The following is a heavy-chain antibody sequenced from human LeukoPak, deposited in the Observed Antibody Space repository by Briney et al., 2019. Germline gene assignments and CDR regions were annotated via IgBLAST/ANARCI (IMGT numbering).Heavy chain of an antibody. Sequence: SQTLSLTCTVSGGSISGGGYYWSWIRQHPGKGLEWIGYIYYSGSTYYNPSLKSRVTISVDTSKNQFSLKLSSVTAADTAVYYCARVRTQKREIQLWFHDRPYVFDYWGQGTLVTVSS. CDR1: GGSISGGGYY. CDR2: IYYSGST. CDR3: ARVRTQKREIQLWFHDRPYVFDY. V-gene: IGHV4-31*03. J-gene: IGHJ4*02. D-gene: IGHD5-18*01.